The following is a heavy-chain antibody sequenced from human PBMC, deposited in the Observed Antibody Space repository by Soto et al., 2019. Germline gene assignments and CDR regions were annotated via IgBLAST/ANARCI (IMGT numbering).Heavy chain of an antibody. CDR1: GYTFVVYA. J-gene: IGHJ5*02. D-gene: IGHD2-21*01. CDR3: TREAIVAENWFDP. Sequence: QVQLVQSGAEVKRPGASVKISCRASGYTFVVYALHWVRQAPGQGLEWVGWMNPNTGNIKYSHNFEDRVSITRDRATSTAYMELRGLRSEDTAVYFCTREAIVAENWFDPWGQGTLVTVSS. V-gene: IGHV1-3*01. CDR2: MNPNTGNI.